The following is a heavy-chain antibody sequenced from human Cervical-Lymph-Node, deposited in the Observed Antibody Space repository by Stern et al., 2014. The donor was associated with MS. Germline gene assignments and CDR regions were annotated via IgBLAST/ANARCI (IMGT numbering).Heavy chain of an antibody. V-gene: IGHV1-2*02. CDR2: VNPKSGGT. CDR3: ARETPSDSYDY. Sequence: VQLVESGAEVKRPGASVKVSCKASGYTFTGYYLHWVRQAPGHALEWIGWVNPKSGGTTYPQRFQGRVTMTRDTSISTAYMELTRLTSDDTAVYYCARETPSDSYDYWGQGTLVTVSS. CDR1: GYTFTGYY. J-gene: IGHJ4*02. D-gene: IGHD3-22*01.